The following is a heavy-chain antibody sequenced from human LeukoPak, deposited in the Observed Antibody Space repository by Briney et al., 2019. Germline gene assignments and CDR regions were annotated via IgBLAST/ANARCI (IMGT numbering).Heavy chain of an antibody. Sequence: GGSLRLSCAASGFIFSRYNMNWVRQAPGKGLERVSSISGSSSYIYYADSVKGRFTISRGNAKNSLYLQMNSLRAEDTAVYYCARDRIAVAATETSFDYWGQGTLVTVS. CDR2: ISGSSSYI. CDR1: GFIFSRYN. CDR3: ARDRIAVAATETSFDY. J-gene: IGHJ4*02. D-gene: IGHD6-19*01. V-gene: IGHV3-21*01.